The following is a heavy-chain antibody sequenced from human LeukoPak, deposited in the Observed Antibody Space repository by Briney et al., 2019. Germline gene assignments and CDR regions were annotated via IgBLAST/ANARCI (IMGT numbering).Heavy chain of an antibody. D-gene: IGHD2-21*02. CDR1: GYTFTTYS. CDR3: ARDVETVVTGLRTGGPEY. J-gene: IGHJ4*02. CDR2: INPKSGGT. V-gene: IGHV1-2*02. Sequence: ASVKVSCKASGYTFTTYSIHWVRQAPGQGLEWMGWINPKSGGTNYAPKFQGRVTMTSDTSITTAYMELSRLRSDDTAVFFCARDVETVVTGLRTGGPEYWGQGTLVTVSS.